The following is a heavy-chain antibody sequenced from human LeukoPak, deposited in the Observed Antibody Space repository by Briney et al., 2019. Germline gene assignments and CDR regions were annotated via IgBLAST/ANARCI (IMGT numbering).Heavy chain of an antibody. CDR3: AKGAWATRLGS. J-gene: IGHJ4*02. V-gene: IGHV4-34*01. CDR2: IYESGTT. D-gene: IGHD2-15*01. Sequence: PSETLSLTCAVYGESLNSYYWSWVRQPPGEGLEWIGEIYESGTTEYNPSLKSRVTISMVPSKQQFSLSLSSVTAADTAVYYCAKGAWATRLGSWGLGTPVIVSS. CDR1: GESLNSYY.